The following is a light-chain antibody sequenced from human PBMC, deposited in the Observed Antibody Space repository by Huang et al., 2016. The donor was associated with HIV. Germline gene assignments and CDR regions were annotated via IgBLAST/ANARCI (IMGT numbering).Light chain of an antibody. CDR3: QQYDSSPWT. J-gene: IGKJ1*01. CDR2: DAS. Sequence: EIVLTQSPGTLSLSPGERATLSCRDSQSVSSSYLAWYQQKPGQAPRLLFYDASSRATGIPDRFSGSGSGTDFTLTISRLEPEDFAVYYCQQYDSSPWTFGQGTKVEIK. CDR1: QSVSSSY. V-gene: IGKV3-20*01.